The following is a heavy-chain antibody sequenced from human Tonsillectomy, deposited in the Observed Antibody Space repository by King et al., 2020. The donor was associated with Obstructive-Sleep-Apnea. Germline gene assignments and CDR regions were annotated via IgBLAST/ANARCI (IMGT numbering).Heavy chain of an antibody. CDR3: ARAYSSGWYSLVDY. CDR1: GYTFTGYY. D-gene: IGHD6-19*01. V-gene: IGHV1-2*04. J-gene: IGHJ4*02. CDR2: INPNSGGT. Sequence: QLVQSGAEVKKPGASVKVSCKASGYTFTGYYMHWVRQAPGQGLEWMGWINPNSGGTNYAQKFQGWVTMTRDTSISTAYMELSRLRSDDTAVYYCARAYSSGWYSLVDYWGQGTLVTVSS.